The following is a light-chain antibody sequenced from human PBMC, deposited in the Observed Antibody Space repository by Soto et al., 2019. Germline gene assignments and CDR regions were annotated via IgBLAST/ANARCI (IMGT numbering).Light chain of an antibody. CDR1: HDITSY. CDR3: QHYKAFSPWT. J-gene: IGKJ1*01. V-gene: IGKV1-5*01. CDR2: DAS. Sequence: DIQMTQSLSSLPASVGARVTITCEASHDITSYLDWYQHKPGKAPKSLIYDASSLESGVPSRLSSSGSGTEFTLTISNLQPDDSATYYCQHYKAFSPWTFGQGTKVDIK.